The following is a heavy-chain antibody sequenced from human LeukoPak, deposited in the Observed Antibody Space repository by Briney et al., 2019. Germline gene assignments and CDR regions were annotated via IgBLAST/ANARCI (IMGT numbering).Heavy chain of an antibody. J-gene: IGHJ4*02. V-gene: IGHV3-7*01. Sequence: GGSLRLSCAASGFTFSSYWMSWVRQAPGKGLEWVANIKQDGSEKYYVDSVEGRFTISRDNAKNSLYLHMNSLRAEDTAVYYCARDKYYEDYFDYWGQGTLVTVSS. CDR1: GFTFSSYW. D-gene: IGHD3-22*01. CDR3: ARDKYYEDYFDY. CDR2: IKQDGSEK.